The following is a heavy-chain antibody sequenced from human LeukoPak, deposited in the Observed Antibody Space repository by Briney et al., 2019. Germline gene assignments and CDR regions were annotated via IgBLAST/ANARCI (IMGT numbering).Heavy chain of an antibody. Sequence: PSETLSLTCAVYGGSFNGYYWSWIRQPPGKGLEWIGEINHSGSTNYNPTLKSRVTISVDTSKNQFSLKLSSVTAADTAVYYCATGEEGTFDYWGQGTLVTVSS. V-gene: IGHV4-34*01. D-gene: IGHD7-27*01. CDR1: GGSFNGYY. CDR3: ATGEEGTFDY. CDR2: INHSGST. J-gene: IGHJ4*02.